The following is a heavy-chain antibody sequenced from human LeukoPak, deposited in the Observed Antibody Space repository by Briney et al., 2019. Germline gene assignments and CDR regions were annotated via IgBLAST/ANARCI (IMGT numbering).Heavy chain of an antibody. CDR3: ARVGKKDYYGSGSYSYYYYMDV. D-gene: IGHD3-10*01. CDR1: GGSISSYY. V-gene: IGHV4-59*01. CDR2: IYYSGST. J-gene: IGHJ6*03. Sequence: KPAETLSLTCTVSGGSISSYYWSWIRQPPGKVLEWIGYIYYSGSTNYNPSLKSRVTISVDTSKNQFSLKLSSVTAADTAVYYCARVGKKDYYGSGSYSYYYYMDVWGKGTTVTVSS.